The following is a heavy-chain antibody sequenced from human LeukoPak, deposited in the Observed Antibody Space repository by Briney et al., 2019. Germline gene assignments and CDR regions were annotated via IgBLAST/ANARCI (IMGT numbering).Heavy chain of an antibody. CDR1: GYTFTSYG. Sequence: GASVKVSCKASGYTFTSYGISWVRQAPGQGLEWMGWISVYNGNTNYAQKLQGRVTMTTDTSTSTAYMELRSLRSDDTAVYYCARDAAEPTIWYYYDSSGRYYFDYWGQGTLVTVSS. CDR3: ARDAAEPTIWYYYDSSGRYYFDY. D-gene: IGHD3-22*01. V-gene: IGHV1-18*01. CDR2: ISVYNGNT. J-gene: IGHJ4*02.